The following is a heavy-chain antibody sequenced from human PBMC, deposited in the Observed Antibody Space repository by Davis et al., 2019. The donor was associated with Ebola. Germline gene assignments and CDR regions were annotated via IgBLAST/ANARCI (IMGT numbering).Heavy chain of an antibody. V-gene: IGHV3-7*01. J-gene: IGHJ4*02. Sequence: PGGSLRLSCAASGFTFSSYGMHWVRQAPGKGLEWVASIKEDGSEKKYVDSVKGRFTMSRDNAENSLHLQMNSLRDEDTAVYYCVRDRDFSFDQWGRGILVTVSS. CDR1: GFTFSSYG. D-gene: IGHD2/OR15-2a*01. CDR2: IKEDGSEK. CDR3: VRDRDFSFDQ.